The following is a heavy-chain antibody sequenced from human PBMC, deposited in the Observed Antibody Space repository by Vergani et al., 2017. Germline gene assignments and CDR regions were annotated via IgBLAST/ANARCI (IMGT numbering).Heavy chain of an antibody. V-gene: IGHV4-34*01. CDR2: INHSGST. CDR1: GGSFSGYY. Sequence: QVQLQQWGAGLLKPSETLSLACAVYGGSFSGYYWSWIRPPPGKGLEWIGEINHSGSTNYNPSLKSRVTISVDTSKNQFSLKLSSVTAADTAVYYCARGXRYYGSGRYYGMDVWGQGTTVTVSS. CDR3: ARGXRYYGSGRYYGMDV. J-gene: IGHJ6*02. D-gene: IGHD3-10*01.